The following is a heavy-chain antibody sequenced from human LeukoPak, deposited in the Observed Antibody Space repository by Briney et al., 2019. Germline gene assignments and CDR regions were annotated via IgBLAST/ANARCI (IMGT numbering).Heavy chain of an antibody. J-gene: IGHJ4*02. CDR1: GYTFTSYY. CDR3: ARGAPFYSSGWPSGLV. Sequence: GASVKVSCKASGYTFTSYYMHWVRQAPGQGLEWMGIINPSGGSTSYAQKFQGRVTMTRDTSTSTVYMELRSLRSDDTAVYYCARGAPFYSSGWPSGLVWGQGTLVTVSS. V-gene: IGHV1-46*01. CDR2: INPSGGST. D-gene: IGHD3-22*01.